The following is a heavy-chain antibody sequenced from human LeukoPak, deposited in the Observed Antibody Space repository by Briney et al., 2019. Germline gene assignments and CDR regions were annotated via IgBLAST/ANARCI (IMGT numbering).Heavy chain of an antibody. Sequence: GGSLRLSCAASGFTFSSYAMHWVRQAPGKGLEWVAVISYDGSNKYYADSVKGRFTISRDNSKNTLYLQMNSLRAEDTAVYYCARAYTAMVTYYYHYYMDVWGKGTTVTVSS. J-gene: IGHJ6*03. CDR2: ISYDGSNK. CDR1: GFTFSSYA. CDR3: ARAYTAMVTYYYHYYMDV. V-gene: IGHV3-30*04. D-gene: IGHD5-18*01.